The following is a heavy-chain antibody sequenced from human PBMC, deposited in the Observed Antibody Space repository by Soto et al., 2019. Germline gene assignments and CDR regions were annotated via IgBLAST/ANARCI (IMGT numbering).Heavy chain of an antibody. CDR3: ARVGSSGWYGYYYYYGMDV. V-gene: IGHV3-74*01. J-gene: IGHJ6*02. CDR1: GFTFSSYW. D-gene: IGHD6-19*01. Sequence: PGGSLRLSCAASGFTFSSYWMHWVRQAPGKGLVWVSRINSDGSSTSYADSVKGRFTISRDNAKNTLYLQMNSLRAEDTAVYYCARVGSSGWYGYYYYYGMDVWGQGTTVTVSS. CDR2: INSDGSST.